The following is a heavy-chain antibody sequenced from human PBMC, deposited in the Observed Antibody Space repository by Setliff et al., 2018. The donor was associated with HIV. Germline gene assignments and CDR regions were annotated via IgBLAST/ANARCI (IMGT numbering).Heavy chain of an antibody. V-gene: IGHV1-2*02. Sequence: ASVKVSCKASGGTFSSYAISWVRQAPGQGLEWMGWINPNSGGTNYAQKFQGRVTMTRDTSISTAYMELSRLRSDDTAVYYCARPLVVPAAMSEGVAFDIWGQGTMVTVSS. CDR2: INPNSGGT. CDR3: ARPLVVPAAMSEGVAFDI. J-gene: IGHJ3*02. CDR1: GGTFSSYA. D-gene: IGHD2-2*01.